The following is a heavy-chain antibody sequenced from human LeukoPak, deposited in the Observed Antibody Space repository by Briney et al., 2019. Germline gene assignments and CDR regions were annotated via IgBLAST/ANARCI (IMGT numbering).Heavy chain of an antibody. V-gene: IGHV3-33*06. J-gene: IGHJ4*02. Sequence: GGSLRLSCEVSGFTMKNFGMHWVRQAPGKGLEWVAVIWYDGSQKHYVESVKGRFTISRENSMNTLSLQMNGLRVEDTGIYYCVKGADGDYDFEASSYLESWGQGTLVTVSP. D-gene: IGHD3-3*01. CDR3: VKGADGDYDFEASSYLES. CDR2: IWYDGSQK. CDR1: GFTMKNFG.